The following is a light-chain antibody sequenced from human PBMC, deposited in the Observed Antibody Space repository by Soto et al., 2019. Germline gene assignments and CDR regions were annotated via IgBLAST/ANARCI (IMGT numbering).Light chain of an antibody. V-gene: IGLV1-44*01. J-gene: IGLJ3*02. Sequence: QAVVTQSPSASGTPGQRVTMSCSGSSSNIRGNDVSWYQQLPGTAPRLLIYNNNQRPSGVPDRFSGSKSGTSASLAISGLQSEDEADYYWAVWDDSLDGVMFGGGTKLTVL. CDR3: AVWDDSLDGVM. CDR1: SSNIRGND. CDR2: NNN.